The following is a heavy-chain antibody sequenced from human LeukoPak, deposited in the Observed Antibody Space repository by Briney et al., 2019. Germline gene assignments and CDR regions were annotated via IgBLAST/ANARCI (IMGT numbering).Heavy chain of an antibody. J-gene: IGHJ5*02. CDR2: IYYSGNT. V-gene: IGHV4-39*01. CDR3: ARPGSTYYDFWSGSNKWFDP. D-gene: IGHD3-3*01. CDR1: GGSISSSSYF. Sequence: SETLSLTCTLSGGSISSSSYFWAWVRQPPGKGLEWIGSIYYSGNTYYNPSLKSRVTISVDMSKNQFSLNLSSVTAADTAVYYCARPGSTYYDFWSGSNKWFDPWGQGTLVTLSS.